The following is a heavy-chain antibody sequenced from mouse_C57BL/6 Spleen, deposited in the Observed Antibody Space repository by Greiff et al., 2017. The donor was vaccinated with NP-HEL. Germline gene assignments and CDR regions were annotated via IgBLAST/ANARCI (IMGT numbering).Heavy chain of an antibody. CDR2: INPGSGGT. V-gene: IGHV1-54*01. CDR1: GYAFTNYL. CDR3: TRENAAY. J-gene: IGHJ3*01. Sequence: QVQLQQSGAELVRPGTSVKVSCKASGYAFTNYLIEWVKQRPGQGLEWIGVINPGSGGTNYNEKFKGKATLTADKSSSTAYRQLSSLTSEDCALYLCTRENAAYWGQETLVTVSA.